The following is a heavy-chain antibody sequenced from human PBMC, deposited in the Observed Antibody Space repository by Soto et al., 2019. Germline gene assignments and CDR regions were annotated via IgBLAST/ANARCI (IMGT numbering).Heavy chain of an antibody. Sequence: SETLSLTCSVSGDAIRNNKGGSWVRQRRGKGLDWIGEMQDVGSVHENAALKSRATISFDNSVNHFSLQMTPVTAADTALYFCARQDKMTLGSNYLDSWGPGTLVT. CDR1: GDAIRNNKG. J-gene: IGHJ4*02. D-gene: IGHD2-2*03. CDR2: MQDVGSV. V-gene: IGHV4-4*02. CDR3: ARQDKMTLGSNYLDS.